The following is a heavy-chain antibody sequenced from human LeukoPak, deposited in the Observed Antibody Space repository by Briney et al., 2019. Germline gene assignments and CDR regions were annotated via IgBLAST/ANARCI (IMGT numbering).Heavy chain of an antibody. V-gene: IGHV3-21*01. CDR2: ISTSNNYI. J-gene: IGHJ4*02. D-gene: IGHD5-18*01. Sequence: GGSLRLPCVVSGFTFSTYNMNWVRQAPGKGLEWVSSISTSNNYIYYADSVTGRFTISRDNAKNSLYLQMNSLRAEDTAVYYCARRATTERGHSYGLDYWGQGTLVTVSS. CDR1: GFTFSTYN. CDR3: ARRATTERGHSYGLDY.